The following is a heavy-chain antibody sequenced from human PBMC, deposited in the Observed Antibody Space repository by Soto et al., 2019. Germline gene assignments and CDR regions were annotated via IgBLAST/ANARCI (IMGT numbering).Heavy chain of an antibody. CDR1: GGTFSSYT. V-gene: IGHV1-69*02. D-gene: IGHD4-17*01. CDR2: IIPILGIA. CDR3: AIRLRGNWFDP. J-gene: IGHJ5*02. Sequence: QVQLVQSGAAVKKPGSSVKVSCKASGGTFSSYTISWVRQAPGQGLEWMGRIIPILGIANYAQKFQGRVTITADKSTSTASMELSSLRSEDTAVYYCAIRLRGNWFDPWGQGTLVTVSS.